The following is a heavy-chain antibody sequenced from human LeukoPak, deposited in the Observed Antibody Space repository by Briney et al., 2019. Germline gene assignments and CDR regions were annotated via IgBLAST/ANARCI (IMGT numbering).Heavy chain of an antibody. Sequence: PGRSLRLSCAASGFTFSSYGMHWVRQAPGKGLEWVAFIRFDGINKYYADAVKGRFTISRDNSENTLYLQMNSLRVEDTAVYFCANPQYWGQGTLVTVSP. V-gene: IGHV3-30*02. CDR1: GFTFSSYG. CDR3: ANPQY. CDR2: IRFDGINK. J-gene: IGHJ4*02.